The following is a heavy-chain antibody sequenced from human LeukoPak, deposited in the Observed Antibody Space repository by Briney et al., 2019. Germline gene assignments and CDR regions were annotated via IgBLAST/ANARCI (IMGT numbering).Heavy chain of an antibody. V-gene: IGHV1-69*11. CDR3: ARAQGGLGFDT. D-gene: IGHD3-16*01. CDR2: IIPILGTV. CDR1: GGTFSNLF. J-gene: IGHJ4*02. Sequence: ASVKVSCKFSGGTFSNLFINWVRQTPGQGLEWMGMIIPILGTVTYAQKFQGRGTMTADASTSTAYMELTSLRSEDTAIYYCARAQGGLGFDTWGQGTLVTVSS.